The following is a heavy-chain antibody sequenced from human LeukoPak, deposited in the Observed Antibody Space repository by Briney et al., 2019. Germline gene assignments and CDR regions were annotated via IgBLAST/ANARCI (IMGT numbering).Heavy chain of an antibody. V-gene: IGHV3-21*01. CDR1: GFTFSSYS. CDR3: AKDYSSSWKPAFDY. D-gene: IGHD6-13*01. J-gene: IGHJ4*02. CDR2: NSSSSSYI. Sequence: GGSLRLSCAASGFTFSSYSMNWVRQAPGKGLEWVSSNSSSSSYIYYADSVKGRFTISRDNAKNPLYLQMNSLRAEDTAVYYCAKDYSSSWKPAFDYWGQGTLVTVSS.